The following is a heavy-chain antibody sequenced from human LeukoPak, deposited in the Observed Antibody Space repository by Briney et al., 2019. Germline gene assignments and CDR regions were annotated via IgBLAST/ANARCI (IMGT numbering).Heavy chain of an antibody. V-gene: IGHV2-5*01. CDR1: GFSLSTSGVG. CDR2: IYWNADK. CDR3: AHSRGYSGFDHLAGLRGY. J-gene: IGHJ4*02. Sequence: SGPTLVKPTLTVTLTCTFSGFSLSTSGVGVGWIRQLPGKALEWLALIYWNADKRYSPSLKSRLTITKDTSKNQVVLTMTHMDPLDIAAYYCAHSRGYSGFDHLAGLRGYWGQGTLVTVSS. D-gene: IGHD5-12*01.